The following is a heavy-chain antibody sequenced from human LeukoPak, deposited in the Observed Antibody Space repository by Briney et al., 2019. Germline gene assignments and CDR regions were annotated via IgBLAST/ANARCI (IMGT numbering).Heavy chain of an antibody. Sequence: GGSLRLSCAASGFTFSDYYMSWIRQAPGKGLEWVSYISGSSSYTNYADSVKGRFSTSRDNAKNSLYLQMNSLRAEDTAVYYCATGPGGEPYQNWGQGTLVTVS. CDR1: GFTFSDYY. CDR3: ATGPGGEPYQN. V-gene: IGHV3-11*05. D-gene: IGHD1-14*01. CDR2: ISGSSSYT. J-gene: IGHJ4*02.